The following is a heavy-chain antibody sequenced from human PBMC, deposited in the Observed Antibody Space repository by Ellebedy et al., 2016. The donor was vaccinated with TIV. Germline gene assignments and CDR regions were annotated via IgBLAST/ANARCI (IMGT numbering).Heavy chain of an antibody. D-gene: IGHD5/OR15-5a*01. CDR1: GFLVSTNH. Sequence: GESLKISXVASGFLVSTNHMSWVRQAPGKGLEWVSVIYSGGTTYYADSVRGRFTISRDNSKNTLYLHMNSLRAEDTAVYFCARDFVSGGMDVWGQGTTVTVSS. J-gene: IGHJ6*02. V-gene: IGHV3-53*01. CDR3: ARDFVSGGMDV. CDR2: IYSGGTT.